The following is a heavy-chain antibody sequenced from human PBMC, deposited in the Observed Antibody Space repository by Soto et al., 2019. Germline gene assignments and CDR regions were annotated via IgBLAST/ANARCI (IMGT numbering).Heavy chain of an antibody. CDR1: GGTFSSYT. CDR3: AENSGYDFSPPNYYYMDV. D-gene: IGHD5-12*01. J-gene: IGHJ6*03. CDR2: IIPILGIA. V-gene: IGHV1-69*02. Sequence: SVKVSCKASGGTFSSYTISWVRQAPGQGLEWMGRIIPILGIANYAQKFQGRVTITADKSTSTAYMELSSLRSEDTAVYYCAENSGYDFSPPNYYYMDVWGKGTTVTVAS.